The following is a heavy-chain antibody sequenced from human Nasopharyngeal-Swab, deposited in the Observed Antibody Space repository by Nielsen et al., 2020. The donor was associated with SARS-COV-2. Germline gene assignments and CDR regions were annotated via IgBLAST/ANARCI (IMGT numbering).Heavy chain of an antibody. CDR2: INPSGGNT. D-gene: IGHD3-10*01. CDR1: GYTFTRYY. J-gene: IGHJ6*02. V-gene: IGHV1-46*01. CDR3: ARDFLVTMLRGDYYFFAMDV. Sequence: ASVKVSCKASGYTFTRYYMHWVRQAPGQGLEWMGIINPSGGNTTYAQKFQGRVTMTRDTSTCTVYMELSSLRSDDTAMFYCARDFLVTMLRGDYYFFAMDVWGQGTTVTVSS.